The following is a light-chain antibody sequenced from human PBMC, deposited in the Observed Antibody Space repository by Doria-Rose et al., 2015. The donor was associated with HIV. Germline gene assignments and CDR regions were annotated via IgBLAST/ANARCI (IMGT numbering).Light chain of an antibody. J-gene: IGLJ1*01. CDR1: SSNIGAGFD. V-gene: IGLV1-40*01. CDR2: GNT. Sequence: QSVVTQPPSVSGAPGQRVAISCTGGSSNIGAGFDVNWYQQFPGTAPKLLIHGNTNRPSGVPDRFSGSKSGTSASLAISGLRAEDEADYCCQSNDSRLSVYVFGTGTKVAVL. CDR3: QSNDSRLSVYV.